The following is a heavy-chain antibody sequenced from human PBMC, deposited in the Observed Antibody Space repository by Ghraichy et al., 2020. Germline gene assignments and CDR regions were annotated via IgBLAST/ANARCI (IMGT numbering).Heavy chain of an antibody. V-gene: IGHV6-1*01. CDR1: GDSVSSNSAA. CDR3: ARVSSSWYRAGGLYYYYMAV. Sequence: SQTLSLTCAISGDSVSSNSAAWNWIRQSPSRGLEWLGRTYYRSKWYNDYAVSVKSRITINPDTSKNQFSLPLNSVTPEDTAVYYCARVSSSWYRAGGLYYYYMAVWGKGTTVTVSS. J-gene: IGHJ6*03. D-gene: IGHD6-13*01. CDR2: TYYRSKWYN.